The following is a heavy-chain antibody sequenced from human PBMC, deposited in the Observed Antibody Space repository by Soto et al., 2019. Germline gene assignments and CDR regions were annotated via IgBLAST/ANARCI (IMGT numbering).Heavy chain of an antibody. V-gene: IGHV3-30-3*01. J-gene: IGHJ6*02. CDR3: AREQGGYCSGGSCRDYYYYYGMDV. D-gene: IGHD2-15*01. Sequence: QVQLVESGGGVVQPGRSLRLSCAASGFTFSSYAMHWVRQAPGKGLEWVAVISYDGSNKYYADSVKGRFTISRDNSKNTLYLQMNSLRAEDTAVYYCAREQGGYCSGGSCRDYYYYYGMDVWGQGTTVTVSS. CDR1: GFTFSSYA. CDR2: ISYDGSNK.